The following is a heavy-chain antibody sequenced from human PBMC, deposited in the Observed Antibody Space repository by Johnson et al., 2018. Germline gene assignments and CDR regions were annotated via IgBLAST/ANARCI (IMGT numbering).Heavy chain of an antibody. CDR1: SGSITTYF. CDR2: IYHSGST. V-gene: IGHV4-59*01. Sequence: QVQLQESGPGLVKPSETLSLTCTVSSGSITTYFWNWIRQPPGKGLEWIGYIYHSGSTNYNPSFKSRVTISIDTPKKQFSLNLNSVTAADTAVYYCARVPAGPYSNSSHYYFGRDVWGPGTSVTVSS. J-gene: IGHJ6*02. D-gene: IGHD6-13*01. CDR3: ARVPAGPYSNSSHYYFGRDV.